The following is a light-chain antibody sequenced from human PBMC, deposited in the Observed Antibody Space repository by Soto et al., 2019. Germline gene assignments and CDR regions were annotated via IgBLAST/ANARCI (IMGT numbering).Light chain of an antibody. CDR1: SSNIESNY. V-gene: IGLV1-47*01. CDR3: AAWDDSLSGVL. J-gene: IGLJ2*01. Sequence: QSVLTQPPSASGTPGQRVTISCSGSSSNIESNYVYWYQQLPGTAPKVLIYWNNKRPSGVPDRFSGSKSGTSAFLAISGLRSEDEADYYCAAWDDSLSGVLFGGGTKLIVL. CDR2: WNN.